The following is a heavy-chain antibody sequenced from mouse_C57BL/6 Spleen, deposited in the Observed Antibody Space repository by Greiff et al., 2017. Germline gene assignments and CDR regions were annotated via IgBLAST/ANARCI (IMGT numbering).Heavy chain of an antibody. Sequence: QVQLQQPGAELVKPGASVKMSCKASGYTFTSYWITWVKQRPGQGLEWIGDIYPGSGSTNYNEKFKSKATLTVDPSSSTAYMQLSSLTSEDSAVYYCARGVYYDYDGFAYWGQGTLVTVSA. J-gene: IGHJ3*01. D-gene: IGHD2-4*01. CDR2: IYPGSGST. CDR1: GYTFTSYW. V-gene: IGHV1-55*01. CDR3: ARGVYYDYDGFAY.